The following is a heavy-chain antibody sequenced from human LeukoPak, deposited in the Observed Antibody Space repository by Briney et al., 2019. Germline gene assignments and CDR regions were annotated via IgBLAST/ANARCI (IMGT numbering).Heavy chain of an antibody. V-gene: IGHV1-2*02. CDR1: GYTFSDYN. D-gene: IGHD1-1*01. Sequence: ASVTVSCKSSGYTFSDYNTHWVRQAPGQGLEWMGWIDPNSGGTNYAQNLQGRVTMTTDTSTSTAYMELGSLRSDDTAVYYCARRQGTTLNFDYWGQGTLVTVSS. CDR3: ARRQGTTLNFDY. CDR2: IDPNSGGT. J-gene: IGHJ4*02.